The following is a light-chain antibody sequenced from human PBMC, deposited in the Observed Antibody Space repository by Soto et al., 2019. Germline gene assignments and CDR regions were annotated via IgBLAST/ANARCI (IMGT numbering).Light chain of an antibody. CDR2: AAT. V-gene: IGKV3-20*01. Sequence: EIVMTQSPATLSLSPGERATLSCRASQSIATYLSWYQQQPGQPPRLLVYAATTRATGIPARFSGSGSGTDFTLTISRLEPEDFAVYYCQQYGSSLFTFGPGTKVDI. CDR1: QSIATY. J-gene: IGKJ3*01. CDR3: QQYGSSLFT.